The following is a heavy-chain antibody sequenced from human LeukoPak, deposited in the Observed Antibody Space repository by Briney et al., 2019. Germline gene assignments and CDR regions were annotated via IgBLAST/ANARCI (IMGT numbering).Heavy chain of an antibody. V-gene: IGHV1-8*02. CDR3: ARGVELLWFGELGV. Sequence: ASVKVSCKASGYTFTSYDINWVRQATGQGLEWMGWMNPNSGNTGYAQKFQGRVTMTRNTSISTAYMELSSLRSEDTAVYYCARGVELLWFGELGVWGQGTTVTVSS. CDR1: GYTFTSYD. D-gene: IGHD3-10*01. CDR2: MNPNSGNT. J-gene: IGHJ6*02.